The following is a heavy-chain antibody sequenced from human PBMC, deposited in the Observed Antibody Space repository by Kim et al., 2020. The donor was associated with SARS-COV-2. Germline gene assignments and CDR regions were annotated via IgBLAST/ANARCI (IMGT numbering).Heavy chain of an antibody. D-gene: IGHD3-3*01. J-gene: IGHJ5*02. CDR3: ARKDTNYDFWSGYYRNWFDP. V-gene: IGHV4-34*01. CDR1: GGSFSGYY. Sequence: SETLSLTCAVSGGSFSGYYWSWIRQPPGKGLEWIGEINHSVNTNYNPSLKSRVTMSVDTSKNQFSLKLTSVTAADTAVYYCARKDTNYDFWSGYYRNWFDPWSQGTLVIVSS. CDR2: INHSVNT.